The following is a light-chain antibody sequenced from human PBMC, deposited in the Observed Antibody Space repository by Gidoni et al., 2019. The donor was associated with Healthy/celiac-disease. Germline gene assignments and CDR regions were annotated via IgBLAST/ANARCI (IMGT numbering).Light chain of an antibody. CDR2: DAS. CDR1: QSVSSY. CDR3: QQRSNWPPT. J-gene: IGKJ2*01. Sequence: DIVLTQSPATLSLSPGERATLSCRASQSVSSYLAWYQQKPSQAPRLLIYDASNRATGIPARFSGSGSGTDFTLTISSLEPEDFAVYYCQQRSNWPPTFGQGTKLEIK. V-gene: IGKV3-11*01.